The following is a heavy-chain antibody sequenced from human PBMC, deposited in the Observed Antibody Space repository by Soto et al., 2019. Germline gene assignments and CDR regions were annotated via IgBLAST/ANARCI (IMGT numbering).Heavy chain of an antibody. CDR2: IYHSGST. V-gene: IGHV4-30-2*01. CDR3: ARVPDR. D-gene: IGHD2-2*01. J-gene: IGHJ5*02. Sequence: SETLSLTCAVSGGSISSCGYSWSWIRQPPGKGLEWIGYIYHSGSTYYNPSLKSRVTISVDRSKNQFSLKLSSVTAADTAVYYCARVPDRWGQGTLLTVS. CDR1: GGSISSCGYS.